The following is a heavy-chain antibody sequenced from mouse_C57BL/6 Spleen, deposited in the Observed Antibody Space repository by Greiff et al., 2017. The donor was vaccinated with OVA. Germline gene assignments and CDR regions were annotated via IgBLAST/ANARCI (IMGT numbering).Heavy chain of an antibody. Sequence: QVQLQQSGPELVKPGASVKISCKASGYAFSSSWMNWVKQRPGKGLEWIGRIYPGDGDTNYNGKFKGKATLTADKSSSTAYMQLSSLTSEDSAVYFCARDDYDVRDYWGQGTTLTVSS. J-gene: IGHJ2*01. D-gene: IGHD2-4*01. CDR1: GYAFSSSW. V-gene: IGHV1-82*01. CDR2: IYPGDGDT. CDR3: ARDDYDVRDY.